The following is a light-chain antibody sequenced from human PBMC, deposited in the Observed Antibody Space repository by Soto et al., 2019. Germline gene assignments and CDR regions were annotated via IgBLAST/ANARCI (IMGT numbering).Light chain of an antibody. CDR2: GAS. Sequence: EIVLTQSPGTLSLSPGERATLSCRASQSVSSNYLAWYQQKPGQAPKLLIYGASSRATGIPDRFSGSRSGTDFILTISRLESEDFAMYYCQQSGKSFPLTFGGGTKLEI. J-gene: IGKJ4*01. CDR3: QQSGKSFPLT. CDR1: QSVSSNY. V-gene: IGKV3-20*01.